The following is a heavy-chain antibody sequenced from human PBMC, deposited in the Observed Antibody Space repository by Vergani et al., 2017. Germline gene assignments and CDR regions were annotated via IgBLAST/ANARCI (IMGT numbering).Heavy chain of an antibody. J-gene: IGHJ4*02. CDR3: ARDGGQLLSGFDY. CDR2: ISSSSSYI. V-gene: IGHV3-21*01. Sequence: EVQLVESGGGLVKPGGSLRLSCAASGFTFSSYSMNWVRQAPGKGLEWVSSISSSSSYIYYADSVKGRFTISRDNAKNALYLQMNSLRAEDKAVYYCARDGGQLLSGFDYWGQGTLVTVSS. D-gene: IGHD3-16*01. CDR1: GFTFSSYS.